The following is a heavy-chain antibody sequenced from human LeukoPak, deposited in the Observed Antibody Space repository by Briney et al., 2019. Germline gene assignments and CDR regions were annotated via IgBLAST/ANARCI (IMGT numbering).Heavy chain of an antibody. CDR1: GGTFSSYA. V-gene: IGHV1-69*13. CDR2: IIPIFGTT. J-gene: IGHJ4*02. D-gene: IGHD2-21*02. Sequence: GASVKVSCKASGGTFSSYAISWVRQAPGQGLEWMGGIIPIFGTTNYAQKFPGRVTITADESTSTAYMELSSLRSEGTAVYYCARGVNLFCGGDCYALDYWGQGTLVTVSS. CDR3: ARGVNLFCGGDCYALDY.